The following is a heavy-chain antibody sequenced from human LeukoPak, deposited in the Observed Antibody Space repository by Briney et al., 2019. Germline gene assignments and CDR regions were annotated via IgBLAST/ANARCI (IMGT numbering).Heavy chain of an antibody. CDR3: ARERGHGDAFDI. CDR2: IYYSGST. V-gene: IGHV4-59*01. D-gene: IGHD3-16*01. J-gene: IGHJ3*02. CDR1: GGSFSGYY. Sequence: SETLSLTCAIYGGSFSGYYWSWIRQPPGKGLEWIGYIYYSGSTNYNPSLKSRVTISVDTSKNQFSLKLSSVTAADTAVYYCARERGHGDAFDIWGQGTMVTVSS.